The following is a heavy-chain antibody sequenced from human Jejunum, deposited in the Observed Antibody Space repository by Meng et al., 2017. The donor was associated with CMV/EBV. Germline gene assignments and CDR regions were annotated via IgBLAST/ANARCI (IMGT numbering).Heavy chain of an antibody. V-gene: IGHV3-15*01. D-gene: IGHD1-26*01. CDR1: GFTFTNAW. J-gene: IGHJ4*02. CDR3: TMGQYGSFSD. Sequence: AASGFTFTNAWMNWVRQAPGKGLEWIGRIKSKADGGTTDYAEPVKGRFTISRDDSKNTLYLQINSLKTEDTGVYFCTMGQYGSFSDWGQGTLVTVSS. CDR2: IKSKADGGTT.